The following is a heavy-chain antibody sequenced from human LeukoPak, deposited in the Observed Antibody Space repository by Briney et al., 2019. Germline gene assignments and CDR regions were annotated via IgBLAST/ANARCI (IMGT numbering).Heavy chain of an antibody. J-gene: IGHJ4*02. CDR3: ARDKDFDWLSPFDY. CDR1: GGSISSSSYY. D-gene: IGHD3-9*01. Sequence: SETLSLTCTVSGGSISSSSYYWGWIRQPPGKGLEWIGSIYYSGSTYYNPSLKSRVTISVDTSKNQFSLKLSSVTAADTAVYYCARDKDFDWLSPFDYWGQGTLVTVSS. V-gene: IGHV4-39*07. CDR2: IYYSGST.